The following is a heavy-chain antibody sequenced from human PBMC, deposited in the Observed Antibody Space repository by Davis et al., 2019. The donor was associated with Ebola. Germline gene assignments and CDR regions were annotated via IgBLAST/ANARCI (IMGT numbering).Heavy chain of an antibody. V-gene: IGHV3-30-3*01. J-gene: IGHJ4*02. CDR1: GFTFSSYA. D-gene: IGHD3-10*01. CDR2: ISYDGSNK. CDR3: AIRSGY. Sequence: GESLKISCAASGFTFSSYAMHWVRQAPGKGLEWVAVISYDGSNKYYADSVKGRFTISRDNSKNTLYLQMNSLRAEDTAVYYCAIRSGYWGQGTLVTASS.